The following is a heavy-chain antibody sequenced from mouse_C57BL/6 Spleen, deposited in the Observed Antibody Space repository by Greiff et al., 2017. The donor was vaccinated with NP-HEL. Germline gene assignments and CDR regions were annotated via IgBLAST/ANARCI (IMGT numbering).Heavy chain of an antibody. CDR3: ARDAYALGDY. CDR2: SRNKANDYTT. Sequence: EVKLMESGGGLVQSGRSLRLSCATSGFTFSDFYMEWVRQAPGKGLEWIAASRNKANDYTTEYSASVKGRFIVSRDTSQSILYLQMNALRAEDTAIYYCARDAYALGDYWGQGTSVTVSS. J-gene: IGHJ4*01. D-gene: IGHD3-3*01. V-gene: IGHV7-1*01. CDR1: GFTFSDFY.